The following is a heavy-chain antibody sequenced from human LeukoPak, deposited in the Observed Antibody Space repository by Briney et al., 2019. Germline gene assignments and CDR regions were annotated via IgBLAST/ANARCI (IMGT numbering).Heavy chain of an antibody. CDR3: ARNLGARDWFDP. CDR1: GGSISSSSYY. J-gene: IGHJ5*02. D-gene: IGHD3-16*01. V-gene: IGHV4-39*01. Sequence: PSETLSLTCTVSGGSISSSSYYWGWIRQPPGKGLEWIGSIYYSGSTYYNPSLKSRVTISVDTSKNQFSLKLSSVTAADTAVYYCARNLGARDWFDPWGQGTLVTVSS. CDR2: IYYSGST.